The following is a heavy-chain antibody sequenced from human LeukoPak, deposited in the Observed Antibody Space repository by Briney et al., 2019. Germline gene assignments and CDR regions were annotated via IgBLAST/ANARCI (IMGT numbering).Heavy chain of an antibody. D-gene: IGHD6-6*01. CDR3: ARVAARPRWFDP. V-gene: IGHV4-59*08. Sequence: PSETLSLTCTVSGGSISSYYWSRIRQPPGKGLEWIGYIYYSGSTNYNPSLKSRVTISVDTSKNQFSLKLSSVTAADTAVYYCARVAARPRWFDPWGQGTLVTVSS. CDR2: IYYSGST. CDR1: GGSISSYY. J-gene: IGHJ5*02.